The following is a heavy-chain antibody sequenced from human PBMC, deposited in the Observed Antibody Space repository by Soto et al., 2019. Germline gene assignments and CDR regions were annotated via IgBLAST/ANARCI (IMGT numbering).Heavy chain of an antibody. J-gene: IGHJ6*02. CDR3: ARMNVDSYQFYYAMDV. Sequence: SGPTLVNPTETLTLTCTVSGFSLTTGKMGVSWIRQPPGKALEWLAHIFSDNERSYSTSLQGRLTISKDTSGSQVVLSMTNVDPVDTATYYCARMNVDSYQFYYAMDVWGQGATVTVSS. D-gene: IGHD4-17*01. V-gene: IGHV2-26*01. CDR2: IFSDNER. CDR1: GFSLTTGKMG.